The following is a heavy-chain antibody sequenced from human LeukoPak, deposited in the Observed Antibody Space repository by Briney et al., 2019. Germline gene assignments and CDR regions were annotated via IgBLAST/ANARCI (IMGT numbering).Heavy chain of an antibody. Sequence: PSETLSLTCSVSGGAISGYYWTWIRQAAGKGLEWIGRFFRSDDTNYNPSLKGRVTMSVDTSKNQFSLSLSSVTAADTAFYYCATGPRGDNVNLDSWGQGILVTVSS. CDR2: FFRSDDT. CDR1: GGAISGYY. D-gene: IGHD4-17*01. CDR3: ATGPRGDNVNLDS. V-gene: IGHV4-4*07. J-gene: IGHJ4*02.